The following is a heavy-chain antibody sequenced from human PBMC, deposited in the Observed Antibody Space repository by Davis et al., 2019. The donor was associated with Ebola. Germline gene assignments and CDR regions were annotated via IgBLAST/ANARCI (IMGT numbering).Heavy chain of an antibody. V-gene: IGHV1-69*05. CDR2: IIPIFGTA. J-gene: IGHJ2*01. D-gene: IGHD2-21*02. CDR1: GYTFTGYY. Sequence: SVKVSCKASGYTFTGYYMHWVRQAPGQGLEWMGGIIPIFGTANYAQKFQGRVTITRDTSASTAYMELSSLRSEDTAVYYCARAAYCGGDCYYHHWYFDLWGRHPGHCLL. CDR3: ARAAYCGGDCYYHHWYFDL.